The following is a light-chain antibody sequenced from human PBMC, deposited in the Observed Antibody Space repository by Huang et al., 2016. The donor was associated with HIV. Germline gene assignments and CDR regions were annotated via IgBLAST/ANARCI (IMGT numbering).Light chain of an antibody. V-gene: IGKV2-24*01. CDR1: QSLDHSDGNTY. CDR2: RVS. CDR3: MQATQFPWT. Sequence: DIVLTQTPVSSPVSVGQAASISCGSSQSLDHSDGNTYLNWLHQRPGQPPRLIMYRVSNRVSGVPDRFRGGWTGSNFTLRISVVEPDDVVLYYCMQATQFPWTFGQGTKVEIE. J-gene: IGKJ1*01.